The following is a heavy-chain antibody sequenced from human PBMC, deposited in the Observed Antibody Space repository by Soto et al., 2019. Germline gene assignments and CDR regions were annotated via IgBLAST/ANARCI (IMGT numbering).Heavy chain of an antibody. D-gene: IGHD6-19*01. CDR2: IYWDDDK. Sequence: QITLKESGPTLVKPTQTLTLTCTFSGFSLSTSGVGVGWIRQPPGKALEWLALIYWDDDKRYSPALKSRLTSTKDTSKNQVVLRLSNMDPVDSATYYCAQRRIAVAGTQWFDPWGQGTLVTVSS. J-gene: IGHJ5*02. CDR3: AQRRIAVAGTQWFDP. V-gene: IGHV2-5*02. CDR1: GFSLSTSGVG.